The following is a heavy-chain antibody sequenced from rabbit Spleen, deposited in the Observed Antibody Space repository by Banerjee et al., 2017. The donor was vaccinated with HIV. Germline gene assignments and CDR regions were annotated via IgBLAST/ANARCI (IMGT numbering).Heavy chain of an antibody. V-gene: IGHV1S45*01. CDR3: ARNYVNAFDP. Sequence: QQQLEEYGGGLVKPGGPPTLPCTVSGFSFSRNWICWVRQAPGKGLEWIACIDTNDGDTDYANWPKGRFTISKASSTTVTLQMTSLTAADTATYFCARNYVNAFDPWGPGTLVTVS. J-gene: IGHJ2*01. CDR1: GFSFSRNW. CDR2: IDTNDGDT. D-gene: IGHD1-1*01.